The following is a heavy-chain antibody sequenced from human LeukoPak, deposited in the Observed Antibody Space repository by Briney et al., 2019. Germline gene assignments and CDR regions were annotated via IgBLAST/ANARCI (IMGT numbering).Heavy chain of an antibody. CDR1: GFSLRTSGMC. J-gene: IGHJ4*02. CDR2: IDWDDDK. V-gene: IGHV2-70*11. CDR3: ARMITLSNGRYSSKTLDY. Sequence: ESGPTLMNPTQTLTLTCTFSGFSLRTSGMCVSWIRQPPGKALEWLARIDWDDDKYYSTSLKTRLTISKDTSKNQVVLTTTNMDPVDTATYYCARMITLSNGRYSSKTLDYWGQGTLVTVSS. D-gene: IGHD5-18*01.